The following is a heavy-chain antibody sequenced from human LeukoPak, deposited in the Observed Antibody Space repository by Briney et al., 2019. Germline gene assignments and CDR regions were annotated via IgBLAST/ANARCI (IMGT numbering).Heavy chain of an antibody. V-gene: IGHV1-2*02. Sequence: ASVKVSCKASGYTFTGYYMHWVRQAPGQGLEWMGWINPNSGGTNYAQKFQGRVTMTRDTSISTAYMELSRLRSEDTAVYYCARVNSSPGYYFDYWGQGTLVTVSS. CDR3: ARVNSSPGYYFDY. D-gene: IGHD4-23*01. J-gene: IGHJ4*02. CDR1: GYTFTGYY. CDR2: INPNSGGT.